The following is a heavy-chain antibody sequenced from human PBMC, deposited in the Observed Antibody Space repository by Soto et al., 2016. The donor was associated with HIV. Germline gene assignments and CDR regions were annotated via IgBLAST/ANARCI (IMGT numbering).Heavy chain of an antibody. D-gene: IGHD3-10*01. CDR1: GFTFSSYS. V-gene: IGHV3-48*01. J-gene: IGHJ3*02. CDR2: ISSSGNTI. CDR3: ARDNTRGVXFDI. Sequence: EVQLVESGGGLVQPGGSLSTACAASGFTFSSYSMNWVRQAPGKGLEWVSYISSSGNTIYYADSVKGRFTISRDNAKNSLFLQMNSLRAEDTAVYYCARDNTRGVXFDIWGQGTMVTVSS.